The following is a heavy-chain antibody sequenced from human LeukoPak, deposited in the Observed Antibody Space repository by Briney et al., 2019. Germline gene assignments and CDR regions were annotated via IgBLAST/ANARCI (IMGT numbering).Heavy chain of an antibody. CDR1: GYSLTSYW. J-gene: IGHJ4*02. CDR2: IYPGDSNT. V-gene: IGHV5-51*01. CDR3: VQCGGDCYTSSH. D-gene: IGHD2-21*02. Sequence: GESLKISCESSGYSLTSYWIGWVRQMPGKGLEWMGIIYPGDSNTRYSPSFQGQVTISADKSISTPYLQWSSLKASDSAMYYCVQCGGDCYTSSHWGQGTLVTVSS.